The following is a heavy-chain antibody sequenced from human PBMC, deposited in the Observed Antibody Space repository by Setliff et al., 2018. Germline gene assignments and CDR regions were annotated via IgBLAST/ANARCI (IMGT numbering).Heavy chain of an antibody. Sequence: GASVKVSRKASGYTFTSYAMNXXXQGPXXXLEWXXWINTNTGNPTYAQGFSGRFVFSLDTSVNTAYLQINSLQGEDSAVYYCARGTGXXSDLDYWGQGTLVTVSS. CDR2: INTNTGNP. V-gene: IGHV7-4-1*02. J-gene: IGHJ4*02. CDR3: ARGTGXXSDLDY. CDR1: GYTFTSYA. D-gene: IGHD2-8*02.